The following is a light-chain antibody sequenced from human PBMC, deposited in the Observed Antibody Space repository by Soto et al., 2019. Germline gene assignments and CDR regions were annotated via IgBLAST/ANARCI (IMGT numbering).Light chain of an antibody. Sequence: SYELTQPSSVSVSPGQTARITCSGDVLAKKYARWFQQKPGQAPMLLIYKDTERTSRIPERFSGASSGTTVTLTISGAQVEDEADYYCYSVADNIRVIGGGTQLTVL. CDR1: VLAKKY. CDR3: YSVADNIRV. J-gene: IGLJ3*02. CDR2: KDT. V-gene: IGLV3-27*01.